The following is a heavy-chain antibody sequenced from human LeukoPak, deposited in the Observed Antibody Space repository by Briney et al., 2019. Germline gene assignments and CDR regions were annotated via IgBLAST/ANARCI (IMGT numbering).Heavy chain of an antibody. CDR2: IYYSGST. V-gene: IGHV4-39*07. CDR3: ARVDVSRSSLVYYYYYGMDV. Sequence: SETLSLTCTVSGGSICSSSYYWGWIRQPPGKGLEWIGSIYYSGSTYYDPSLKSRVTISVDTSKNQFSLKLSSVTAADTAVYYCARVDVSRSSLVYYYYYGMDVWGQGTTVTVSS. J-gene: IGHJ6*02. D-gene: IGHD2-15*01. CDR1: GGSICSSSYY.